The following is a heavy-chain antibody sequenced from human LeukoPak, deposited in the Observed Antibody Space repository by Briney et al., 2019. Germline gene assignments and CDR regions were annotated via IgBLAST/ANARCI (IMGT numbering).Heavy chain of an antibody. Sequence: SVKVSCEASGGTFSSYAISWVRQAPGQGLEWMGGIIPIFGTANYAQKFQGRVTITADESTSTAYMELSSLRSEDTAVYYCARGGYSGSYYTFDYWGQGTLVTVSS. V-gene: IGHV1-69*01. CDR2: IIPIFGTA. J-gene: IGHJ4*02. CDR3: ARGGYSGSYYTFDY. CDR1: GGTFSSYA. D-gene: IGHD1-26*01.